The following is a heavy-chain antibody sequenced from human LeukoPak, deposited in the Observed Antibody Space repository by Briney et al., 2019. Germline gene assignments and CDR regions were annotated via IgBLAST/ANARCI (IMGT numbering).Heavy chain of an antibody. D-gene: IGHD6-13*01. V-gene: IGHV3-43*02. CDR3: AKDIYSTIAAALLFDY. Sequence: PGGSLSLSCAASGFTFDDYAMHWVRQAPGKGLEWVSLISGDGGSTYYADSVKGRFTISRDNSKNSLYLQMNSLRTEDTALYYCAKDIYSTIAAALLFDYWGQGTLVTVSS. J-gene: IGHJ4*02. CDR1: GFTFDDYA. CDR2: ISGDGGST.